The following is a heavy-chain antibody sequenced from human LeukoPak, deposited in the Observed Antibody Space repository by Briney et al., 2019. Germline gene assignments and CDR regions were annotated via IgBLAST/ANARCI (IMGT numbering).Heavy chain of an antibody. V-gene: IGHV3-66*03. CDR3: ARDLSAEGSNGELDY. Sequence: GGSLRLSCAASGFTVSSNYMSWVRQAPGKGLEWVSVIYSCGSTYYADSVKGRFTISRDNSKNTLYLQMSSLRAEDTAVYYCARDLSAEGSNGELDYWGQGTLVTVSS. CDR2: IYSCGST. CDR1: GFTVSSNY. D-gene: IGHD3-3*01. J-gene: IGHJ4*02.